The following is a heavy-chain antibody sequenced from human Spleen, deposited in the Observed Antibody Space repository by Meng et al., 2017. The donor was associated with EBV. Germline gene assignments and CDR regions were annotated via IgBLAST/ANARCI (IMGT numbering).Heavy chain of an antibody. J-gene: IGHJ4*02. V-gene: IGHV1-69*01. D-gene: IGHD3-10*01. Sequence: VPVVQSVVEPKQPWSSVKAPCKISGGTFRSGAISWVRQAPGQGLEWMGGLIPLSDAPHYAQKFQGRVTITADESTSTHYLDLSGLRAEDTAVYYCASESGRGFTPDYWGQGTLVTVSS. CDR3: ASESGRGFTPDY. CDR1: GGTFRSGA. CDR2: LIPLSDAP.